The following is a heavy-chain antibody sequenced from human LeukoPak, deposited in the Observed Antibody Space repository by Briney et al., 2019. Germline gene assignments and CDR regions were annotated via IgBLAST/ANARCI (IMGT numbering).Heavy chain of an antibody. CDR3: ARVPFPGDY. Sequence: GASVKVSCKASGYTFTTCDIHWVRQAAGQGLEWMGWMNPFTGNTGYAQKFQGRVTMTRETSISTAYLELSGLTSDDTAVYYCARVPFPGDYWGQGTHDTVSA. D-gene: IGHD3-10*01. CDR1: GYTFTTCD. V-gene: IGHV1-8*02. J-gene: IGHJ4*02. CDR2: MNPFTGNT.